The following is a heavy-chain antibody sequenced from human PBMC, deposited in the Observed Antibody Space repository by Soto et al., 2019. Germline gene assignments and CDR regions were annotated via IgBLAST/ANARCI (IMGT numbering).Heavy chain of an antibody. CDR1: AFTPSGYG. CDR3: AKAGFGKTVYAFDI. Sequence: PGGSLRLSCAASAFTPSGYGMSWVRQVPGKGLEWVSAISGSGGSTYYADSVKGRFTISRDNSKNRLYVQMNSLRAEDTAIYYCAKAGFGKTVYAFDIWGQGTMVTVSS. D-gene: IGHD3-16*01. CDR2: ISGSGGST. V-gene: IGHV3-23*01. J-gene: IGHJ3*02.